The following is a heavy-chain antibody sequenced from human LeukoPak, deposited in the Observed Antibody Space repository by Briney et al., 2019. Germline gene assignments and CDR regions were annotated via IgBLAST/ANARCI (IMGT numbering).Heavy chain of an antibody. J-gene: IGHJ5*02. Sequence: GGSLRLSCAASGFTLSSYWMSWVRQAPGKGLEWVANIRQDGSEKYYVDSVKGRFTISRDNAKNSLYLQMNSLRAEDTAVYYCARLGGYCSSTSCSSTNWFDPWGQGTLVTVSS. CDR2: IRQDGSEK. V-gene: IGHV3-7*01. CDR3: ARLGGYCSSTSCSSTNWFDP. D-gene: IGHD2-2*01. CDR1: GFTLSSYW.